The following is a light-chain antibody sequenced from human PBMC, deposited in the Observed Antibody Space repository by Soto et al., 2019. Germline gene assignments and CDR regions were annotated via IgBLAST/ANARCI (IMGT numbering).Light chain of an antibody. J-gene: IGKJ5*01. Sequence: EIMMTQSQATLSVFPGARVTLSCRASQSISINLAWYQHKPGQAPRLLIHAGSTRATGIPARISGSGSGTDFTLTISSLEPEDFGVYFCHQRNKFGQGTRLEIK. V-gene: IGKV3D-15*01. CDR1: QSISIN. CDR2: AGS. CDR3: HQRNK.